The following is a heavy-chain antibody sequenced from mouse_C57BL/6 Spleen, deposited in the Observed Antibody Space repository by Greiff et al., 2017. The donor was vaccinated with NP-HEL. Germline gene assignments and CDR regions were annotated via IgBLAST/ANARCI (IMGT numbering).Heavy chain of an antibody. D-gene: IGHD4-1*01. CDR3: AKATGSYAMDY. CDR1: GYTFTSYA. J-gene: IGHJ4*01. Sequence: QVQLQQSGPELVKPGASVKLSCKASGYTFTSYAINWVKQSPGQGLEWIGWIYPSDGSTKYNEKFKGKATLTVDKSSSTAYMELHSLTSDDSTVYFSAKATGSYAMDYWGQGTSVTVSS. V-gene: IGHV1-85*01. CDR2: IYPSDGST.